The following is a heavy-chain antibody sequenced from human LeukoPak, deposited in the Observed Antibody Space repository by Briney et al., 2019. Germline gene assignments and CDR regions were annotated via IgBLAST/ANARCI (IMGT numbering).Heavy chain of an antibody. Sequence: GGSLRLSCAASGFTFSSFWMSWVRQAPGMGLGWVANIKQDGSEKYYVDSVKGRFTISRDNAMNSLYLQMNSLRAEDTAVYYCAMTDTYYDFWSGYYFGYWGQGALVTVSS. D-gene: IGHD3-3*01. V-gene: IGHV3-7*01. J-gene: IGHJ4*02. CDR1: GFTFSSFW. CDR3: AMTDTYYDFWSGYYFGY. CDR2: IKQDGSEK.